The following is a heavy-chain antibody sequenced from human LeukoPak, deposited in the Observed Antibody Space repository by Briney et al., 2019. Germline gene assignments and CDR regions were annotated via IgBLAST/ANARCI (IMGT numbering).Heavy chain of an antibody. J-gene: IGHJ4*02. CDR3: ARHRGKRWLVLDY. CDR1: GYSISSGYY. Sequence: SETLSLTCAVSGYSISSGYYWGWIRPPPGKGLEWIGSIYHSGSTYYNPSLKSRVTISVDTSKNQFSLKLSSVTAADTAVYYCARHRGKRWLVLDYWGQGTLVTVSS. CDR2: IYHSGST. D-gene: IGHD6-19*01. V-gene: IGHV4-38-2*01.